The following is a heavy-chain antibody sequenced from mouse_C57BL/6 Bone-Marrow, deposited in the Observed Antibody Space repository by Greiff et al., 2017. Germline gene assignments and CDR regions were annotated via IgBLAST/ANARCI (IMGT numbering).Heavy chain of an antibody. Sequence: EVQLQQSGPELVKPGASVKISCKASGYTFTDYYMNWVKQSHGKSLEWIGDINPNNGGTSYNQKFKGKATLTVDKSSSTAYMALRSLTSEDSAVYYWAREGDYYGSSYWYFDVWGTGTTVTVSS. CDR1: GYTFTDYY. J-gene: IGHJ1*03. CDR3: AREGDYYGSSYWYFDV. D-gene: IGHD1-1*01. CDR2: INPNNGGT. V-gene: IGHV1-26*01.